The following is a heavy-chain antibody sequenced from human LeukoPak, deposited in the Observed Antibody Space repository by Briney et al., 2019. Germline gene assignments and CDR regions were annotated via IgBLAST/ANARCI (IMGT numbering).Heavy chain of an antibody. CDR2: IRIDSGNT. V-gene: IGHV3-48*01. Sequence: GGSLRLSCTASGFPFIEYSMNWVRQVPGKGLEWIAYIRIDSGNTKYADSVRGRFTISADKTKNSLYLQMNSLRVDDTAVYYCARDHNYAFDNWGQGTLVSV. D-gene: IGHD1-1*01. CDR3: ARDHNYAFDN. J-gene: IGHJ4*02. CDR1: GFPFIEYS.